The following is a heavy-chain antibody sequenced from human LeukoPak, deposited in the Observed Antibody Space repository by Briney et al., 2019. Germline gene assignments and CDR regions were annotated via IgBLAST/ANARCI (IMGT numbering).Heavy chain of an antibody. J-gene: IGHJ4*02. CDR2: ISGPGGAT. V-gene: IGHV3-23*01. Sequence: GGSLRLSCAVSGFTFSSCAMTWVRRAPGKGLEWVSAISGPGGATHYADSVKGRFTISRDNSKNTLYLQMNSVRPEDTAVYYRAKHWRQLVPPYLDYWGQGTLVTVSS. CDR1: GFTFSSCA. D-gene: IGHD6-13*01. CDR3: AKHWRQLVPPYLDY.